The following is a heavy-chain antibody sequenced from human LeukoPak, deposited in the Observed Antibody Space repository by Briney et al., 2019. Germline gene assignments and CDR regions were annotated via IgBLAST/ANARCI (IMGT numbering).Heavy chain of an antibody. J-gene: IGHJ5*02. D-gene: IGHD3-10*01. CDR2: ISAYNGNT. V-gene: IGHV1-18*01. CDR1: GYTFTSYG. CDR3: ARSIWFGEPLGWCDP. Sequence: ASVKVSCKASGYTFTSYGISWVRQAPGQGLEWMGWISAYNGNTNYAQKLQGRVTMTRDTSTSTAYMELRSLRSDDTAVYYCARSIWFGEPLGWCDPWGQGTLVTVSS.